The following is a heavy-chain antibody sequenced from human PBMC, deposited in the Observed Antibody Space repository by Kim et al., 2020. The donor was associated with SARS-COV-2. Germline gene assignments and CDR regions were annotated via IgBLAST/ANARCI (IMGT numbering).Heavy chain of an antibody. Sequence: DESDKNYANSVKDRFTISRDNAKNSLYLHMNSLRAEDTAVYSCARNRIDYWGQGTLVTVSS. J-gene: IGHJ4*02. CDR3: ARNRIDY. CDR2: DESDK. V-gene: IGHV3-7*01.